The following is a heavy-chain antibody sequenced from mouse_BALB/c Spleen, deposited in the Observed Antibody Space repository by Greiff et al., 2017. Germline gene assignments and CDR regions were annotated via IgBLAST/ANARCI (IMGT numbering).Heavy chain of an antibody. D-gene: IGHD2-4*01. J-gene: IGHJ4*01. Sequence: DVHLVESGGGLVKPGGSLKLSCAASGFTFSSYAMSWVRQTPEKRLEWVASISSGGSTYYPDSVKGRFTISRDNARNILYLQMSSLRSEDTAMYYCARGRDYDGGGAMDYWGQGTSVTVSS. CDR2: ISSGGST. CDR1: GFTFSSYA. V-gene: IGHV5-6-5*01. CDR3: ARGRDYDGGGAMDY.